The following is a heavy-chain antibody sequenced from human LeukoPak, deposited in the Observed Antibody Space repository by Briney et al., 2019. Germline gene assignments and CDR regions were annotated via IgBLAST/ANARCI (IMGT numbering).Heavy chain of an antibody. Sequence: GGFLRLSCAASGFTFSSYSMNWVRQAPGKGLEWVSSISSSSSYIYYADSVKGRFTISRDNAKNSLYLQMNSLRAEDTAVYYCAHTYGSGSYFFDYWGQGTLVTVSS. V-gene: IGHV3-21*01. J-gene: IGHJ4*02. D-gene: IGHD3-10*01. CDR2: ISSSSSYI. CDR1: GFTFSSYS. CDR3: AHTYGSGSYFFDY.